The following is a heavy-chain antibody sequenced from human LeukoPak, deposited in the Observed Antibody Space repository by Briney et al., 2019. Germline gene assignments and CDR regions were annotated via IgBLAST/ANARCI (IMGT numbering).Heavy chain of an antibody. Sequence: GESLQISCKGSGYSFTSYWIGWVRQIPGKGLEWMGIIYPGDSDTRYSPSFQGQVTISADKSISTAYLQWSSLKASDTAMYYCARQRYSYGYGFDYWGQGTLVTVSS. D-gene: IGHD5-18*01. CDR3: ARQRYSYGYGFDY. J-gene: IGHJ4*02. CDR2: IYPGDSDT. CDR1: GYSFTSYW. V-gene: IGHV5-51*01.